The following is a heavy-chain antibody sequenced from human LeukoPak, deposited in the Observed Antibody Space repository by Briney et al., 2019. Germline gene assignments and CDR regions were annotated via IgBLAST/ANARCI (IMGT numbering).Heavy chain of an antibody. CDR3: ARHEVAGDNWFDP. Sequence: GESLKISCKGSGYSSTSYWISWVRQMPGKGLEWMGRIDPSDSYTNYSPSFQGHVTISADKSISTAYLQWSSLKASDTAMYYCARHEVAGDNWFDPWGQGTLVTVSS. J-gene: IGHJ5*02. CDR2: IDPSDSYT. V-gene: IGHV5-10-1*01. CDR1: GYSSTSYW. D-gene: IGHD6-19*01.